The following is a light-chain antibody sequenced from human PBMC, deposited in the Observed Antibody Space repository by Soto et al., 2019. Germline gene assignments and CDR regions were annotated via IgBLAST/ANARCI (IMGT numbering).Light chain of an antibody. CDR1: SSDVGGYNY. V-gene: IGLV2-14*01. J-gene: IGLJ1*01. CDR3: SSYTSSSTLRV. CDR2: DVT. Sequence: QSALTQPASVSGSPGQSITISCTGTSSDVGGYNYVSWYLQHPDKAPKLMIYDVTNRPSGVSNHFSGSKSGNTASLTISGLQAEDEADYYCSSYTSSSTLRVFGTGTKLTVL.